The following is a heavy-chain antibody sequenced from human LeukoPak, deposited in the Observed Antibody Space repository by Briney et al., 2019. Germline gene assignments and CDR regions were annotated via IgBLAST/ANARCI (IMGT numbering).Heavy chain of an antibody. J-gene: IGHJ6*02. CDR3: ARRGYYGPYYYYGMDV. Sequence: GASVKVSCKASGYTFTSYGISWVRQAPGQGLEWMGWISAYNGNTNYAQKLQGRVTKTTDTSTSTAYMELRSLRSDDTAVYYCARRGYYGPYYYYGMDVWGQGTTVTVSS. V-gene: IGHV1-18*01. CDR2: ISAYNGNT. D-gene: IGHD3-10*01. CDR1: GYTFTSYG.